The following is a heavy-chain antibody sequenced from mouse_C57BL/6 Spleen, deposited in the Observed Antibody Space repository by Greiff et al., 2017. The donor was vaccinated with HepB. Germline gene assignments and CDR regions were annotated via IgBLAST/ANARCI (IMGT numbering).Heavy chain of an antibody. V-gene: IGHV10-1*01. J-gene: IGHJ3*01. CDR3: VGDGYYPWFAY. CDR2: IRSKSNNYAT. CDR1: GFSFNTYA. D-gene: IGHD2-3*01. Sequence: EVKVEESGGGLVQPKGSLKLSCAASGFSFNTYAMNWVRQAPGKGLEWVARIRSKSNNYATYYADSVKDRFTISRDDSESMLYLQMNNLKTEDTAMYYCVGDGYYPWFAYWGQGTLVTVSA.